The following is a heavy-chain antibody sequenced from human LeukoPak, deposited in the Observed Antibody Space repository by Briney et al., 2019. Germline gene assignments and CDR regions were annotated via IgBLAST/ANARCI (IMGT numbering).Heavy chain of an antibody. V-gene: IGHV3-48*03. J-gene: IGHJ6*04. CDR3: AELGITMIGGV. CDR2: ISSSGSTI. D-gene: IGHD3-10*02. CDR1: GFTFSSYE. Sequence: GGSLRLSCAASGFTFSSYEMNWVRQAPGKGLEWVSYISSSGSTIYYADSVKGRFTISRDNPKNSLYMQMNSLRAEDTAVYYCAELGITMIGGVWGKGTTVTISS.